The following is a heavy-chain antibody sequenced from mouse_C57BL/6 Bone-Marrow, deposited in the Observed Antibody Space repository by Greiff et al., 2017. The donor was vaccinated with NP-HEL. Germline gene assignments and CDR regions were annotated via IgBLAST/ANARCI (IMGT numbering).Heavy chain of an antibody. J-gene: IGHJ4*01. CDR3: ARDTYYSNWRYAMDY. V-gene: IGHV3-1*01. CDR1: GYSITSGYD. Sequence: EVKLQESGPGMVKPSQSLSLTCTVTGYSITSGYDWHWIRHFPGNKLEWMGYISYSGSTNYNPSLKSRISITHDTSKNHFFLKLNSVTTEDTATYYCARDTYYSNWRYAMDYWGQGTSVTVSS. CDR2: ISYSGST. D-gene: IGHD2-5*01.